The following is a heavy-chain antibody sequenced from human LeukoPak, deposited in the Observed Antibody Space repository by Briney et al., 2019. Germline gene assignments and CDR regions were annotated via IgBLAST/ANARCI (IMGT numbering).Heavy chain of an antibody. Sequence: GSVKVSCKASGYTFTSYYMHWVRQAPGQGLEWMGIINPSGGSTSYAQKFQGRVTMTRDTSTSTVYMELSSLRSEDTAVYYCARGLWPVYVVVTAIGYFDYWGQGTLVTVSS. CDR2: INPSGGST. CDR1: GYTFTSYY. V-gene: IGHV1-46*01. CDR3: ARGLWPVYVVVTAIGYFDY. J-gene: IGHJ4*02. D-gene: IGHD2-21*02.